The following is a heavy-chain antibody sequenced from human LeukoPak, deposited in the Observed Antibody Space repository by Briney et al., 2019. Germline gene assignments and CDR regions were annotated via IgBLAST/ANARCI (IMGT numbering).Heavy chain of an antibody. V-gene: IGHV4-59*01. Sequence: SETLSLTCAVYGGSFSGYYWSWIRQPPGKGLEWIGYIYYSGSTNYNPSLKSRVTISVDTSKNEFSLKLSSVTAADTAVYYCARDKGPPYYWGQGTLVTVSS. CDR3: ARDKGPPYY. J-gene: IGHJ4*02. CDR1: GGSFSGYY. CDR2: IYYSGST.